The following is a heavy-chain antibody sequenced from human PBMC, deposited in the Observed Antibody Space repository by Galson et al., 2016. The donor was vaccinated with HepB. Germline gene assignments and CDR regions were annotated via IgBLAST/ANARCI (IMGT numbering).Heavy chain of an antibody. D-gene: IGHD6-19*01. CDR2: IYYSGTT. Sequence: ETLSLTCNVSGGSINTNNFYWGWVRQPPGKGLEWVGSIYYSGTTHFNPSLKSRVTMSVDTAKSQFSLRLNPMTAADTAVYYCARHGPVSRTYYTMDVWGVGTTVIVSS. J-gene: IGHJ6*04. CDR1: GGSINTNNFY. CDR3: ARHGPVSRTYYTMDV. V-gene: IGHV4-39*01.